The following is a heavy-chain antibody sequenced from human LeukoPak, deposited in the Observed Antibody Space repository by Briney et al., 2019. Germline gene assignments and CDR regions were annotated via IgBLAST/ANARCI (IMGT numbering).Heavy chain of an antibody. CDR3: ARVRVLTMIVSYFDY. D-gene: IGHD3-22*01. CDR1: GGSISSSSYY. Sequence: PSETLSLTCTVSGGSISSSSYYWGWIRQPPGKGLEWIGTIYYRGSTYYNPSLKSRVTISVDTSKKQFSLKLSSVTAADTAVYYCARVRVLTMIVSYFDYRGQGTLVTVSS. CDR2: IYYRGST. J-gene: IGHJ4*02. V-gene: IGHV4-39*01.